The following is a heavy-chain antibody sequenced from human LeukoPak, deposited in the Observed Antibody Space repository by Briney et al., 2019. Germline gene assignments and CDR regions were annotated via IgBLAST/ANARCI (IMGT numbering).Heavy chain of an antibody. Sequence: SETLSLTCTVSGGSISSSSYYWGWIRQPPGKGLEWIGSIYYSGSTYYNPSLKSRVTISVDRSKNQFSLKLSSVTAADTAVYYCARDQGTVGALDYWGQGTRVTVSS. V-gene: IGHV4-39*07. D-gene: IGHD1-26*01. J-gene: IGHJ4*02. CDR3: ARDQGTVGALDY. CDR1: GGSISSSSYY. CDR2: IYYSGST.